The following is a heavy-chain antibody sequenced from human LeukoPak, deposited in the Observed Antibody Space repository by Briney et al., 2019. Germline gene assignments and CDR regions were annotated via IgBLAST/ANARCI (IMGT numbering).Heavy chain of an antibody. Sequence: SQTLSLTCAVSGGSISSGGYSWSWIRQPPGMGLEWIGEINHSGSTNYNPSLKSRVTISVDTSKNQFSLKLSSVTAADTAVYYCAREYVLRYLHRGRAFDIWGQGTMVTVSS. CDR2: INHSGST. D-gene: IGHD3-9*01. V-gene: IGHV4-30-2*01. J-gene: IGHJ3*02. CDR1: GGSISSGGYS. CDR3: AREYVLRYLHRGRAFDI.